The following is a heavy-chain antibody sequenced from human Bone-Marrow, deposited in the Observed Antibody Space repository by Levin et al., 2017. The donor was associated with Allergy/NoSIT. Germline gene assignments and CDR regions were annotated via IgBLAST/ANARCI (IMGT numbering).Heavy chain of an antibody. CDR3: ARAYADEAPVRGRKYCSTPSCLRARESDPLPYFVLDI. D-gene: IGHD6-13*01. V-gene: IGHV4-4*09. Sequence: KASETLSLTCTVSGDSINSRSWSWVRLSPGKTLEWIGTIDSTGATDYSFSLWGRVSMSVAPSQNQFSLTLTSVTAADTAVYFCARAYADEAPVRGRKYCSTPSCLRARESDPLPYFVLDIWGQGTTVIVSS. CDR1: GDSINSRS. CDR2: IDSTGAT. J-gene: IGHJ6*02.